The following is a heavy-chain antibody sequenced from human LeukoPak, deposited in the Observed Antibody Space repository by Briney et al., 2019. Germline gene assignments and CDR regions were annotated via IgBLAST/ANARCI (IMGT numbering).Heavy chain of an antibody. J-gene: IGHJ4*02. V-gene: IGHV4-59*01. CDR1: GGSISSYY. D-gene: IGHD6-13*01. Sequence: SETLSLTCTVSGGSISSYYWSWIRQPPGKGLEWIGYIYYSGSTNYNPSLKSRVTISVGTSKNQFSLKLSSVTAADTAVYYCARGVSSSWSLSFDYWGQGTLVTVSS. CDR3: ARGVSSSWSLSFDY. CDR2: IYYSGST.